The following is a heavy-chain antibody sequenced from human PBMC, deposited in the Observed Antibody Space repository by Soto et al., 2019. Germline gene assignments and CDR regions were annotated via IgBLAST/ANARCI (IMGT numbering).Heavy chain of an antibody. CDR3: TTGSDEGY. CDR1: GFAFSSAW. CDR2: IKTRSEGVST. Sequence: EVQLEESGGGLVKPGESLRLSCAASGFAFSSAWMNWVRQAPGKGLEWVGRIKTRSEGVSTQYPAPVRGRFTISRDDSKNTLSLQLSGLKIEDTAVYYCTTGSDEGYWGQGTLVTVSS. V-gene: IGHV3-15*07. J-gene: IGHJ4*02.